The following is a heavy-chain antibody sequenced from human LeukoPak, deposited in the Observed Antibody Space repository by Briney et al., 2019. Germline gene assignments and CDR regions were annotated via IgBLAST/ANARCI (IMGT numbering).Heavy chain of an antibody. Sequence: PGGSPRLSCAASGFSFSNDWMCWVRQAPGKGLEWVANINQDESKKYYVDSVKGRFTISRDNAKNSLYLQMSSLRAEDTAVYYCARDHAYRTDYWGQGTLVTVSS. CDR3: ARDHAYRTDY. D-gene: IGHD2-2*01. CDR1: GFSFSNDW. CDR2: INQDESKK. V-gene: IGHV3-7*01. J-gene: IGHJ4*02.